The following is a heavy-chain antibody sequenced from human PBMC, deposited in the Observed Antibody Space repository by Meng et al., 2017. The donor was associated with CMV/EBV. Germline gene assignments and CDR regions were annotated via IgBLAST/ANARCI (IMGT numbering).Heavy chain of an antibody. CDR1: AYTFTSEG. V-gene: IGHV1-18*01. Sequence: RLGAEVKNPGASVTVSVKALAYTFTSEGISSVRQAPGQGLEWMGWISAYNGNTNYAQKLQGRVTMTTDTSTSTAYMELRSLRSDDTAVYYCARDPLFGGGGRFDLWGRGTLVTVSS. CDR2: ISAYNGNT. CDR3: ARDPLFGGGGRFDL. D-gene: IGHD3-10*01. J-gene: IGHJ2*01.